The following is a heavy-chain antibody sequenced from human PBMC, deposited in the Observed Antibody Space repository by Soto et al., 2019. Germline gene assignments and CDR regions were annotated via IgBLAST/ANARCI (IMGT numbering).Heavy chain of an antibody. Sequence: QVQLQQWGAGLLKPSETLSLTCAVYGGSFSGYYWSWIRQPPGKGLEWIGEINHSGSTNYNPSLKSRVTISVDTSKNQFSLKLSSVTAADTAVYYCASGRRSGSNVDIWGQGTMVTVSS. CDR2: INHSGST. V-gene: IGHV4-34*02. J-gene: IGHJ3*02. D-gene: IGHD1-26*01. CDR1: GGSFSGYY. CDR3: ASGRRSGSNVDI.